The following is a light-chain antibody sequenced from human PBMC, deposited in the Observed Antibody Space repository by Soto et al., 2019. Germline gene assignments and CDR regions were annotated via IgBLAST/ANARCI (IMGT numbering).Light chain of an antibody. CDR1: ESISSSY. CDR2: GAS. J-gene: IGKJ1*01. V-gene: IGKV3-20*01. Sequence: EIVLTQAPGSLSLSPGEIATLSCSATESISSSYLAWYQQKPGQAPRLLIYGASSRATGIPDRFSGSGSGTAFTLTISSLQSEDSAVYYCQKYIKWPRKFGQGTKVDIK. CDR3: QKYIKWPRK.